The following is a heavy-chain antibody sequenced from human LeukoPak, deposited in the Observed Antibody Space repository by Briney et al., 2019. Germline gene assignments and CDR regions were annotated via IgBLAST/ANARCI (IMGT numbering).Heavy chain of an antibody. CDR3: ARGNKRYGDPTYYFDY. J-gene: IGHJ4*02. CDR1: GGSISSGSYY. V-gene: IGHV4-61*02. Sequence: PSQTLSLTCTVSGGSISSGSYYWSWIRQPAGKGLEWIGRIYTSGSTNYNPSLKSRVTISVDTSKNQFSLKLSSVTAADTAVYYCARGNKRYGDPTYYFDYWGQGTLVTVSS. CDR2: IYTSGST. D-gene: IGHD4-17*01.